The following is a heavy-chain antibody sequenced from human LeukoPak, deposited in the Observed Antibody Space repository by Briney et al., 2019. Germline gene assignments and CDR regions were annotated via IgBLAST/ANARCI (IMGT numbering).Heavy chain of an antibody. J-gene: IGHJ5*02. V-gene: IGHV4-34*01. CDR2: INHSGST. CDR3: ARGAGWFDP. Sequence: PSETLSLTCAVYGGSYSGYYWSWIRQPPGKGLEWIGEINHSGSTNYNPSLKSRVTISVDTSKNQFSLKLSPVTAADTAVYYCARGAGWFDPWGQGTLGTVSS. CDR1: GGSYSGYY. D-gene: IGHD6-13*01.